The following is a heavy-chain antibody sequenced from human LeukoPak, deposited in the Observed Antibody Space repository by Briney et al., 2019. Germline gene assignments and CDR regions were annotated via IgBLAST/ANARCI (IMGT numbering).Heavy chain of an antibody. V-gene: IGHV5-51*01. CDR1: GYSFTSYW. Sequence: GESLKISCKGSGYSFTSYWIGWVRQMPGKGLEWMGIIYPGDSDTRYSPSFQGQVTISADKSIRTAYLQWSSLKASDTAMYYCARLVTTGSDYYYGMDVWGQGTTVTVSS. CDR2: IYPGDSDT. J-gene: IGHJ6*02. CDR3: ARLVTTGSDYYYGMDV. D-gene: IGHD4-4*01.